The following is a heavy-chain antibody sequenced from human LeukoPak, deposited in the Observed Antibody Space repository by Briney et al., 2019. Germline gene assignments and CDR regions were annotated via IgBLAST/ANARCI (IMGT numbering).Heavy chain of an antibody. J-gene: IGHJ5*02. Sequence: SETLSLTCTVAGGSISSYYWSWIRQPPGKGLEWIGYIYYSGSTNYNPSLKSRVTISVDTSKNQFSMKLSSVTAADTAVYYCARHGYSSGSLAWFDPWGQGTQVTVSS. CDR3: ARHGYSSGSLAWFDP. CDR2: IYYSGST. V-gene: IGHV4-59*01. D-gene: IGHD6-19*01. CDR1: GGSISSYY.